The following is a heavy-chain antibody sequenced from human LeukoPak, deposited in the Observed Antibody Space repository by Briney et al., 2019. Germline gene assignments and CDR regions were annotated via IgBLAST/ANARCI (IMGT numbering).Heavy chain of an antibody. D-gene: IGHD3-3*01. CDR1: GFSFSRHA. J-gene: IGHJ4*02. CDR2: ISGSGGSA. V-gene: IGHV3-23*01. Sequence: PGGSLRLSCAAPGFSFSRHAMSWIRQAPGKGRECVSAISGSGGSAYFADSVKGRFTISRDNTKNTLYLQMNSLRAEDTGVYYCAKGRSGVGLFDYWGQGTLVTVSS. CDR3: AKGRSGVGLFDY.